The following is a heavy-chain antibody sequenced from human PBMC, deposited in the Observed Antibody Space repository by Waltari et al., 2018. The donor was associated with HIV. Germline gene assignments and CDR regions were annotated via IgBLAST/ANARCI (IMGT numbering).Heavy chain of an antibody. Sequence: QVQLQQWGAGLLRPSETLSLTCAVYGGSFSGYYWSWIRQPPGKGLEWIGEINHSGSSNNNPSLKWRVTISVDTSKNQFSLGLRSVTAADTAVYYCARDSVPSFDYGDYYYYGMDVWSQGTTVTVSS. CDR2: INHSGSS. D-gene: IGHD4-17*01. CDR3: ARDSVPSFDYGDYYYYGMDV. J-gene: IGHJ6*01. CDR1: GGSFSGYY. V-gene: IGHV4-34*01.